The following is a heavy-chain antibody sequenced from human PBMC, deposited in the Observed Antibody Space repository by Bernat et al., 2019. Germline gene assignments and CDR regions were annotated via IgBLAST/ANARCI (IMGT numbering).Heavy chain of an antibody. V-gene: IGHV3-66*02. J-gene: IGHJ4*02. Sequence: EVQLVESGGGLVQPGGSLRLSCAASGFTVSSNYMSWVRQAPGKGLEWVSVIYSGGSTYYADSVKGRFTISRDNSKNTLYLQMNSLRAEDTAVCYCARHSNYGLEFYFDYWGQGTLVTVSS. CDR3: ARHSNYGLEFYFDY. CDR1: GFTVSSNY. D-gene: IGHD4-11*01. CDR2: IYSGGST.